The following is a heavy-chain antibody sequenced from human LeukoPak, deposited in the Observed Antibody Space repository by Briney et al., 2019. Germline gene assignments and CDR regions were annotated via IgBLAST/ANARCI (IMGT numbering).Heavy chain of an antibody. CDR3: ARHTALTVTTLLRFDY. V-gene: IGHV4-39*01. CDR2: IYYSGST. D-gene: IGHD4-17*01. J-gene: IGHJ4*02. CDR1: GGSISSSSYY. Sequence: SETLSLTCTVSGGSISSSSYYWGWIRQPPGKGLEWIGSIYYSGSTYYNPSLKSRVTISVDTSKNQFSLKLSSVTAADTAVYYCARHTALTVTTLLRFDYWGQGTLVAVSS.